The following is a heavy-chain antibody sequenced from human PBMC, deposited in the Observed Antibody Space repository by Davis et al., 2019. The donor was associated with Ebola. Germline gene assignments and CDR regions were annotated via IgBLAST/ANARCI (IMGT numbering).Heavy chain of an antibody. Sequence: KVSCKASGYSFASQWIGWVRQMPGKGLEWMGIIYPGDSDTRYSPSFQGQVTISADRSISTAYLQWSSLKASDTAIYYCARHGSVLVPAIYWGQGTLVTVSS. V-gene: IGHV5-51*01. CDR1: GYSFASQW. D-gene: IGHD2-2*01. J-gene: IGHJ4*02. CDR3: ARHGSVLVPAIY. CDR2: IYPGDSDT.